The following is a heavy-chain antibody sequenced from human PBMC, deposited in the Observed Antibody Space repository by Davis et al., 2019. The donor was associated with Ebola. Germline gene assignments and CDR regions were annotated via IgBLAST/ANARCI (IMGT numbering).Heavy chain of an antibody. V-gene: IGHV3-74*01. J-gene: IGHJ4*01. CDR2: INSDGSST. Sequence: PGGSLRLSCAASGFTFSSYWMHWVRQVPGKGLVWVSRINSDGSSTSYADSVKGRFTIYRDNAKNTLYLQMNSLRVEDTAVYYCVRDSGYYSHDYWGHGTLVTVSS. CDR3: VRDSGYYSHDY. D-gene: IGHD5-12*01. CDR1: GFTFSSYW.